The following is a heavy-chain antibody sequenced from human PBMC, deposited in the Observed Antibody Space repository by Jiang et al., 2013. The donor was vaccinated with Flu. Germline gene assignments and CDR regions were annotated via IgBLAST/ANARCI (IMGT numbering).Heavy chain of an antibody. J-gene: IGHJ4*02. V-gene: IGHV4-39*01. CDR2: IYYTGST. Sequence: IRQPPGKGLEWIGSIYYTGSTYYNPSLKSRVIISVDTSKNQFSLKMSSLAATDTAIYYCARHFRLVGPSVPLSHPDYWGQGTLVTVS. D-gene: IGHD1-26*01. CDR3: ARHFRLVGPSVPLSHPDY.